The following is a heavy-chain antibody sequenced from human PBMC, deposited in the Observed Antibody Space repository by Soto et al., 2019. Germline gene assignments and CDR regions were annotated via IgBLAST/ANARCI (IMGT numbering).Heavy chain of an antibody. Sequence: QVQLVQSGAEVKKPGSSVKVSCKASGGTFSSYAISWVRQAPGQGLEWMGGIIPIFGTANYAQKFQGRVTITADEATSTAYMELSSLRAEGAAVYYCSREGQDTILMDVWGQGTTVTVSS. CDR2: IIPIFGTA. V-gene: IGHV1-69*12. J-gene: IGHJ6*02. CDR3: SREGQDTILMDV. D-gene: IGHD3-3*01. CDR1: GGTFSSYA.